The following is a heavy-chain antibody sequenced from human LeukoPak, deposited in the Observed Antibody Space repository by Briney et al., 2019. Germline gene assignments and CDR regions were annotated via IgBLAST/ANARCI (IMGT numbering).Heavy chain of an antibody. D-gene: IGHD6-13*01. Sequence: SETPSLTCTVSGGSISSYYWSWIRQPAGKGMEWIGRIYPIGSTNYNPSLESRVTMSVDMSKNQFSLKLSSVTAADTAVYYCARDRGNSWYFDSWGQGTLVTASS. CDR1: GGSISSYY. CDR3: ARDRGNSWYFDS. V-gene: IGHV4-4*07. CDR2: IYPIGST. J-gene: IGHJ4*02.